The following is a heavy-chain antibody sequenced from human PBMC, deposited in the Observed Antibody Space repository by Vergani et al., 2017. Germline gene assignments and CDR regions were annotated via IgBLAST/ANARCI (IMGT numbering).Heavy chain of an antibody. J-gene: IGHJ6*02. Sequence: EMQLVQSGAEVRKPGESVKISCRTSGYNFDIYWIGWVRQMPGKGLEWMGIVYPADSDTRYSPSFKGQVTVSADKSTSTAVLGWSGLKVTDTAIYYCARHARYSDVTGNYVYYGMDVWGQGTSVIVSS. CDR1: GYNFDIYW. V-gene: IGHV5-51*01. D-gene: IGHD3-16*01. CDR2: VYPADSDT. CDR3: ARHARYSDVTGNYVYYGMDV.